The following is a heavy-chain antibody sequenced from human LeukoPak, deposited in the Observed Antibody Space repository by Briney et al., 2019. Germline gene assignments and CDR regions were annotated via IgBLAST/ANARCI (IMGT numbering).Heavy chain of an antibody. V-gene: IGHV3-53*01. J-gene: IGHJ4*02. CDR1: GFTVSSNY. Sequence: PGGSLRLSCAASGFTVSSNYMSWVRQAPGKGLEWVSVIYSGGSTYYADSVKGRFTIPRDNSKNTLYLQMNSLRAEDTAVYYCARLGYCSSTSCYSDDYWGQGTLVTVSS. D-gene: IGHD2-2*02. CDR3: ARLGYCSSTSCYSDDY. CDR2: IYSGGST.